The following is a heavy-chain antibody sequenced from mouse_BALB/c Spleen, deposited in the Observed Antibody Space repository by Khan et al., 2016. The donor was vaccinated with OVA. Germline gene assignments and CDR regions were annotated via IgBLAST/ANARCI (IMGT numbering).Heavy chain of an antibody. CDR3: DITARINY. CDR2: ISYSGST. J-gene: IGHJ2*01. CDR1: GYSITSGYG. V-gene: IGHV3-2*02. D-gene: IGHD1-2*01. Sequence: VQLKQSGPGLVKPSQSLSLTCTVTGYSITSGYGWNWIRQFPGNKLEWMGYISYSGSTNYNPSLKSRISITRDPSKNQFFLQLNSVTTEDTASYSSDITARINYWGQGTTLTVSS.